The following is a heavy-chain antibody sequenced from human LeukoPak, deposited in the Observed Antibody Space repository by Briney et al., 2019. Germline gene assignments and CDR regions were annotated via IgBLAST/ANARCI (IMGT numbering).Heavy chain of an antibody. V-gene: IGHV3-48*03. CDR1: GXTFSSYG. CDR2: IDGSGSFK. Sequence: PGGSLRLSCAASGXTFSSYGVNWVRQAPGKGPEWLSYIDGSGSFKYYNFFAEGRFTISRDNAKKTLYLQMNSLTVDDTAVYYCARETLGVSRTFDYWGQGTLVTVSS. J-gene: IGHJ4*02. D-gene: IGHD3-10*01. CDR3: ARETLGVSRTFDY.